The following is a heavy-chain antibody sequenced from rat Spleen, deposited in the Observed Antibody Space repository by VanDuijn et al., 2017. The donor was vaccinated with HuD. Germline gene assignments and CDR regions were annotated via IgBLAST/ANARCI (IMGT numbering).Heavy chain of an antibody. V-gene: IGHV5-7*01. CDR1: GFTFSDYN. CDR3: ARHAVTTGVDYFDY. CDR2: ISYNGRGT. D-gene: IGHD1-11*01. J-gene: IGHJ2*01. Sequence: EVQLVESRGGLVQPGRSLKLSCAASGFTFSDYNLAWVRQAPKKGLEWVATISYNGRGTYYGDSVKGRFTISRDSAKSTLSLQMDSLGSEDTATYYCARHAVTTGVDYFDYWGQGVMVTVSS.